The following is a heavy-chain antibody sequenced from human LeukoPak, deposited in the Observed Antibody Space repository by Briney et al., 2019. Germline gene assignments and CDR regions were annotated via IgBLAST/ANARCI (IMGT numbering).Heavy chain of an antibody. J-gene: IGHJ6*03. D-gene: IGHD6-13*01. CDR3: ARVRYSSSWYATYYYYYYMDV. CDR1: GFTFSSYW. Sequence: GGSLRPSCAASGFTFSSYWMHWVRQAPGKGLVWVSRINTDGSSTSYADSVKGRFTISRDNAKNTLYLQMNSLGAEDTAVYYCARVRYSSSWYATYYYYYYMDVWGKGTTVTVSS. CDR2: INTDGSST. V-gene: IGHV3-74*01.